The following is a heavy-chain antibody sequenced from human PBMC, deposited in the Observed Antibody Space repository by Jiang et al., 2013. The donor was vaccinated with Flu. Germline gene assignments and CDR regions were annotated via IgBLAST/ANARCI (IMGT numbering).Heavy chain of an antibody. CDR1: GFSFSNYP. CDR2: ITGSGGNT. J-gene: IGHJ4*02. Sequence: QLVESGGGLVQPGGSLRLSCAASGFSFSNYPMSWVRQAPGKGLEWVSTITGSGGNTAYPDSVKGRFTISRDNSKNTLFLHMNSLRAEDTAVYYCAKDQPSDRSGHFTAAYWGQGTLVTVSS. CDR3: AKDQPSDRSGHFTAAY. V-gene: IGHV3-23*04. D-gene: IGHD3-22*01.